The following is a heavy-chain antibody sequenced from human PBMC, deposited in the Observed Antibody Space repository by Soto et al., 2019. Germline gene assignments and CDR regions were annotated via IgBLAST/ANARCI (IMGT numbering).Heavy chain of an antibody. CDR1: GFTFSNAW. V-gene: IGHV3-15*01. CDR2: IKSKTDGGTT. Sequence: EVQLVESGGGLVKPGGSLRLSCAASGFTFSNAWMSWVRQAPGKGLEWVGRIKSKTDGGTTDYAAPVKGRFTISRDDSKHTLYLQMNSLKTADTAVYYCTARDWYYYDSSGYSEVDYWGQGTLVTVSS. D-gene: IGHD3-22*01. J-gene: IGHJ4*02. CDR3: TARDWYYYDSSGYSEVDY.